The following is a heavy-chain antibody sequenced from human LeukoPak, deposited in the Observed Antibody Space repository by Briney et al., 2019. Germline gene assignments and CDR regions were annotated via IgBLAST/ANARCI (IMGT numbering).Heavy chain of an antibody. V-gene: IGHV4-34*01. J-gene: IGHJ4*02. CDR1: GGSFSGYY. CDR3: ARDRPGLQYFDWLLRTLDY. D-gene: IGHD3-9*01. Sequence: SETLSLTCAVYGGSFSGYYWSWIRQPPGKGLEWIGEINHSGSTNYNPSLKSRVTISVDTSKNQFSLKLSSVTAADTAVYYCARDRPGLQYFDWLLRTLDYWGQGTLVTVSS. CDR2: INHSGST.